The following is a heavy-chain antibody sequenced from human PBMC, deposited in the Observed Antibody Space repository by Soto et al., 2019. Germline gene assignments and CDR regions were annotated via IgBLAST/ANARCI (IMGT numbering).Heavy chain of an antibody. Sequence: QVQLVESGGGVVQPGRSLRLSCAVSGFTFSTYGMHWVRQAPGKGLEWITAIWNDGSNKYYADSVKGRFTISRDNSKNTLHLQMNRLRAEDTAVYYCARYMYSTSTDGMDVWGQGTTVTVSS. J-gene: IGHJ6*02. CDR1: GFTFSTYG. D-gene: IGHD6-13*01. CDR2: IWNDGSNK. V-gene: IGHV3-33*01. CDR3: ARYMYSTSTDGMDV.